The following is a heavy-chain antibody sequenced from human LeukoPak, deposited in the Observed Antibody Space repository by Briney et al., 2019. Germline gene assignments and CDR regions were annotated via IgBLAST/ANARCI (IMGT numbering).Heavy chain of an antibody. D-gene: IGHD3-10*01. J-gene: IGHJ4*02. Sequence: ASVKVSCKASGYTFTGYYMHWVRQAPGQGLEWMGWINPNSGGTNYAQKFQGRVTMTRDTSISTAYMELSRLRSDDTAVYYCARGETNPWFGDPLDYWGQGTLVTVSS. CDR3: ARGETNPWFGDPLDY. CDR1: GYTFTGYY. V-gene: IGHV1-2*02. CDR2: INPNSGGT.